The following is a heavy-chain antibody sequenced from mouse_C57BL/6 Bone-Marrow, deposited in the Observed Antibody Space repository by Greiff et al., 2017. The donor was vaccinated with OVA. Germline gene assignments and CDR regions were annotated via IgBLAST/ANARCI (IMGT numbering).Heavy chain of an antibody. Sequence: QVQLQQSGPGLVQPSQCLSITCTVSGFSLTSYGVHWVRQSPGKGLEWLGVIWSGGRTDFNAAFISRLSISKDNSKSHVFFRMNSLQADDTAIYYCASLGFAYWGQGTLVTVSA. J-gene: IGHJ3*01. V-gene: IGHV2-2*01. CDR3: ASLGFAY. CDR1: GFSLTSYG. CDR2: IWSGGRT.